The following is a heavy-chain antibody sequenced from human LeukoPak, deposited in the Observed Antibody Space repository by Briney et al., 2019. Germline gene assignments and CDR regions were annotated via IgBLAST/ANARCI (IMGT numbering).Heavy chain of an antibody. CDR2: IYHSGSP. J-gene: IGHJ3*02. Sequence: SGTLSLTCTVFGGSISSSNWWIWVRQPPGKGLEWIGEIYHSGSPNYNPSLKSRVTISVDKSKNQFSLNLTSVTAADRAVYFCARAGRRTFAFDIWGPGTLVTVSS. CDR3: ARAGRRTFAFDI. CDR1: GGSISSSNW. D-gene: IGHD1-26*01. V-gene: IGHV4-4*02.